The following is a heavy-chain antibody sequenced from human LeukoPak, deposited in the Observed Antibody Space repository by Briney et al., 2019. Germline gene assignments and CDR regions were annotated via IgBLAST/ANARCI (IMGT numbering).Heavy chain of an antibody. CDR3: AVGDYYVSGSYPNWFDP. CDR2: INHSGTT. J-gene: IGHJ5*02. V-gene: IGHV4-34*01. D-gene: IGHD3-10*01. Sequence: SETLSLTCAVYGGSFSGYYWSWIRQTPGKGLEWIGEINHSGTTNYNPSLKSRVTISVDTSKNQFSLKLSSVTAADTAVYYCAVGDYYVSGSYPNWFDPWGQGTLVTVSS. CDR1: GGSFSGYY.